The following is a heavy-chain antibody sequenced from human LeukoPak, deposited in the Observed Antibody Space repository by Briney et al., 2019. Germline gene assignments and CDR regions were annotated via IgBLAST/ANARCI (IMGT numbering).Heavy chain of an antibody. J-gene: IGHJ5*02. CDR2: IYTSGTT. Sequence: SETLSLTCTVSGGSISSYYWSWIRKPAGKGQELLGRIYTSGTTNYNPSLKSRVTMSVDTSKNQFSLKLSSVTAADTAVYYCARAPTGTGGWNWFDPWGQGTLVTVSS. V-gene: IGHV4-4*07. D-gene: IGHD1-1*01. CDR3: ARAPTGTGGWNWFDP. CDR1: GGSISSYY.